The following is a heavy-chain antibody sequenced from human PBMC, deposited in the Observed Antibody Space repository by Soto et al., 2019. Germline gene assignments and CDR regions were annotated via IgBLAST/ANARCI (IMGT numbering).Heavy chain of an antibody. J-gene: IGHJ4*02. V-gene: IGHV4-38-2*01. Sequence: PSETLSLNCAVSGSSIITDFLWGWVRQTPGKGLEWIGSIYHTGITDYNPSLKSRVTLSVDASKNEFSLTLTSVTAADTAIYFCSRSGGSHLPPGEWGRGTLVTVSS. D-gene: IGHD2-15*01. CDR3: SRSGGSHLPPGE. CDR2: IYHTGIT. CDR1: GSSIITDFL.